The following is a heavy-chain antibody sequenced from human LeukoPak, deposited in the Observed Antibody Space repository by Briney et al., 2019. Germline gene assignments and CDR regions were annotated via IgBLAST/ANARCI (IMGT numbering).Heavy chain of an antibody. J-gene: IGHJ6*03. Sequence: SETLSLTCTVSGGSISSGTYYWGWIRQPPGKGPEWIGSIYYSGRTYLNPSLKSRVTTSVDTSKNQLSLKLSSVTAADTAVYYCARNMGKDIYGYYFYYYMDVWGKGTTVTVYS. CDR3: ARNMGKDIYGYYFYYYMDV. CDR1: GGSISSGTYY. V-gene: IGHV4-39*07. D-gene: IGHD5-18*01. CDR2: IYYSGRT.